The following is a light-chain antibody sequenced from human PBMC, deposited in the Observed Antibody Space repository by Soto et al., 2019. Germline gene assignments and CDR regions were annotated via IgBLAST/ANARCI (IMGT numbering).Light chain of an antibody. CDR3: SSYTTSVTYV. Sequence: QSVLTQPASVSGSPGQSITISCTGTSSDVGAYNSVSWYQQHPGKAPKLIIYDVSTRPSGISDRFSGSKSDNTASLTISGLQAEDESDYYCSSYTTSVTYVFGTGTKLTVL. CDR2: DVS. J-gene: IGLJ1*01. CDR1: SSDVGAYNS. V-gene: IGLV2-14*01.